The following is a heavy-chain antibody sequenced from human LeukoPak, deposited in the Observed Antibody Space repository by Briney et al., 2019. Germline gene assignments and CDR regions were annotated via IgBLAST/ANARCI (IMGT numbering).Heavy chain of an antibody. V-gene: IGHV4-59*12. CDR2: IYHSGST. J-gene: IGHJ6*02. CDR1: GGSISSYY. D-gene: IGHD3-22*01. Sequence: SETLSLTCTVSGGSISSYYWSWIRQPPGKGLEWIGYIYHSGSTYYNPSLKSRVTISVDRSKNQFSLKLSSVTAADTAVYYCARDRGRYYDSSGPDQYYYYYYGMDVWGQGTTVTVSS. CDR3: ARDRGRYYDSSGPDQYYYYYYGMDV.